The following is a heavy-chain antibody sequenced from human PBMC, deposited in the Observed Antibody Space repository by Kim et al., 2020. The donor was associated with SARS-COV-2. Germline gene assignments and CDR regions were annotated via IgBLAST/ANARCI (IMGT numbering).Heavy chain of an antibody. D-gene: IGHD6-13*01. CDR1: GFTFSDYY. Sequence: GGSLRLSCAASGFTFSDYYMSWIRQAPGKGLEWVSYISSSGSTIYYADSVKGRFTISRDNAKNSRYLQMNSLRAEDTAVYYCARVRGAAGPFYYYYYGMDVWGQGTTVTVSS. V-gene: IGHV3-11*01. CDR2: ISSSGSTI. CDR3: ARVRGAAGPFYYYYYGMDV. J-gene: IGHJ6*02.